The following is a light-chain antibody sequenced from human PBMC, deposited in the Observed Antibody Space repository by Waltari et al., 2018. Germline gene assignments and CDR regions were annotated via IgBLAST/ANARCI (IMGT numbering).Light chain of an antibody. J-gene: IGKJ1*01. V-gene: IGKV1-5*01. CDR2: GAS. CDR1: QNLSNW. Sequence: DIQMTQSPSTLSASIGDRVTITCRASQNLSNWLAWYQQKQGKAPKLLIYGASSLESGVPSRFSGSGSGTEFTLTISSLQPDDFATYYCQQYNTYSRTFGQGTTVEVK. CDR3: QQYNTYSRT.